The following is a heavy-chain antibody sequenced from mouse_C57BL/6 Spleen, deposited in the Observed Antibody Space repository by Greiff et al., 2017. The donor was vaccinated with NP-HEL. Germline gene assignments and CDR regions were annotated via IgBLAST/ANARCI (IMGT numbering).Heavy chain of an antibody. CDR1: GYTFTDYN. CDR3: AREGVITDWYFDV. Sequence: VQLKQSGPELVKPGASVKIPCKASGYTFTDYNMDWVKQSHGKSLEWIGDINPNNGGTIYNQKFKGKATLTVDKSSSTAYMELRSLTSEDTAVYYCAREGVITDWYFDVWGTGTTVTVSS. D-gene: IGHD2-2*01. V-gene: IGHV1-18*01. J-gene: IGHJ1*03. CDR2: INPNNGGT.